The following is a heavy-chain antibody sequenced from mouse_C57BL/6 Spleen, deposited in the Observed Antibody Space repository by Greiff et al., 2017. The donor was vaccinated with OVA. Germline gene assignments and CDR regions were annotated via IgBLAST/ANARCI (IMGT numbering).Heavy chain of an antibody. V-gene: IGHV3-6*01. CDR2: ISYDGSN. Sequence: EVQLQQSGPGLVKPSQSLSLTCFVTGYSITSGYYWNWIRQFPGNKLEWMGYISYDGSNNYNPSLKNRISITRDTSKNQFFLKLNSVTTEDTATYYCARGSGNWDDWYFDVWGTGTTVTVSS. D-gene: IGHD4-1*01. J-gene: IGHJ1*03. CDR3: ARGSGNWDDWYFDV. CDR1: GYSITSGYY.